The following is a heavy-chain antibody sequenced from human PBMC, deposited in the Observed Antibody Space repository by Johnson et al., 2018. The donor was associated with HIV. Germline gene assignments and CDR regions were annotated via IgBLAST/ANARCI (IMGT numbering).Heavy chain of an antibody. Sequence: VQLVESGGGLVKPGGSLRLSCAASGFTFSDYYMSWIRQAPGKGLEWVSVIYSGGSTYYADSVKGRFTISRDNSKNTLYLQMNSLRAEDTAVYYCARPRGAVAGTYAFDIWGQGTMVTVSS. J-gene: IGHJ3*02. CDR3: ARPRGAVAGTYAFDI. V-gene: IGHV3-66*02. D-gene: IGHD6-19*01. CDR2: IYSGGST. CDR1: GFTFSDYY.